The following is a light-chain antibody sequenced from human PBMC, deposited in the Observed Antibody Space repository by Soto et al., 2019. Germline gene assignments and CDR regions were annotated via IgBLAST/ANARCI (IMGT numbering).Light chain of an antibody. CDR2: GAS. J-gene: IGKJ4*01. CDR3: QQYNNWPLP. Sequence: EIEMTQSPATLSVSPGERATLSCRASQSVSSNLAWYQQKPGQAPRLLIYGASTRATGIPARFSGSESGTEFTLTISSLQSEDFAVYYCQQYNNWPLPFGGGTKVEIK. CDR1: QSVSSN. V-gene: IGKV3-15*01.